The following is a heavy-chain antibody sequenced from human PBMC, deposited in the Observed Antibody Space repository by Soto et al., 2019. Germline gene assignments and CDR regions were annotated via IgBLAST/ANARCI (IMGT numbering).Heavy chain of an antibody. J-gene: IGHJ4*02. V-gene: IGHV1-69*01. CDR2: IIPIFGTA. Sequence: QVQLVQSGAEVKKPGSSVKVSCKASGGTFSSYAISWVRQAPGQGLEWMGGIIPIFGTANYAQKFQGRVTITADESTSTAYMELSSLRSEDTAVYYCARDPPHCSGGSCYSVRYFDYWVQGTLVTVSS. CDR3: ARDPPHCSGGSCYSVRYFDY. D-gene: IGHD2-15*01. CDR1: GGTFSSYA.